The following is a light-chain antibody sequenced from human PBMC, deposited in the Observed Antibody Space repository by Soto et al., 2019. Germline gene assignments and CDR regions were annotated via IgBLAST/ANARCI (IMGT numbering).Light chain of an antibody. CDR1: QSITYW. J-gene: IGKJ2*01. CDR3: QQYHSFSFT. Sequence: DIQMTQSPSSLSASVGDRVTITCRASQSITYWLAWYQQKPGRAPKLLIYDVFNLQSGVPSRISGSGSGTEFTLTISSLQPDDSATYYCQQYHSFSFTFGQGTKVDIK. V-gene: IGKV1-5*01. CDR2: DVF.